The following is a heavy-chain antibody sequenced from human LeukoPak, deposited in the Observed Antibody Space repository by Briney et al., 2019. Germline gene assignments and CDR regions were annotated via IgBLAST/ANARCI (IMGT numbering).Heavy chain of an antibody. J-gene: IGHJ5*02. CDR2: IKQDGSEK. CDR3: ARTRGIAVADVDP. Sequence: PGGSLRLSCAASGFTFSSYWMNWVRQAPGKGLEWVANIKQDGSEKYYVDSVKGRFTISRDNAKNSLYLQMNSLRAEDTAVYYCARTRGIAVADVDPWGQGTLVTVSS. CDR1: GFTFSSYW. D-gene: IGHD6-19*01. V-gene: IGHV3-7*01.